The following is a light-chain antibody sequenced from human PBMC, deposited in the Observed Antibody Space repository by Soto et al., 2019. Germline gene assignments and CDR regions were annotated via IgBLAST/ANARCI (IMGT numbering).Light chain of an antibody. V-gene: IGKV3-20*01. CDR3: QQYGSSLLT. CDR1: QSVRSSF. CDR2: GAS. Sequence: EIVLTQSPGTLSLSPGERATLSCRASQSVRSSFLAWYQQKPGQAPRLLIYGASSRATGIPDRFSGSGSGTDFTLTISRLEPEDVAVYYCQQYGSSLLTFGGGTKGEIK. J-gene: IGKJ4*01.